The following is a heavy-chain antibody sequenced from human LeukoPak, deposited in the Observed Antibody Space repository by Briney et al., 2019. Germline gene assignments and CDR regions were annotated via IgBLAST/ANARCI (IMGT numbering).Heavy chain of an antibody. J-gene: IGHJ2*01. D-gene: IGHD3-10*01. Sequence: GSLRLSCAASGFTLRNFAMSWIRQPPGKGLEWIGYIYYSGSTTYNPSLRSRVTISVDTSKNQFSLKLSSVTAADTAVYYCARVFYYGSGTFDLWGRGTLVTVSS. CDR2: IYYSGST. CDR1: GFTLRNFA. CDR3: ARVFYYGSGTFDL. V-gene: IGHV4-59*01.